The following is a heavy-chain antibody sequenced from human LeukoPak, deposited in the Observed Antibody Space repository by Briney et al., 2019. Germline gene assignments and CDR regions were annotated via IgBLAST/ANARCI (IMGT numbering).Heavy chain of an antibody. Sequence: ASVKVSCKASGSTFSSYAISWVRQAPGQGLEWMGGIIPIFGTANYAQKFQGRVTITTDESTSTAYMELSSLRSEDTAVYYCARVPRRDGYLDYWGQGTLVTVSS. CDR3: ARVPRRDGYLDY. J-gene: IGHJ4*02. V-gene: IGHV1-69*05. CDR2: IIPIFGTA. CDR1: GSTFSSYA. D-gene: IGHD5-24*01.